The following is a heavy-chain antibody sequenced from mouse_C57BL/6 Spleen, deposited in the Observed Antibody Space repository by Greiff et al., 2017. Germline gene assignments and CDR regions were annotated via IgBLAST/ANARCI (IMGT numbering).Heavy chain of an antibody. CDR2: IYPGDGDT. J-gene: IGHJ2*02. CDR1: GYAFSSSW. D-gene: IGHD3-2*02. CDR3: ARWQTAQARGYLVY. V-gene: IGHV1-82*01. Sequence: QVQLKQSGPELVKPGASVKISCKASGYAFSSSWMNWVKQRPGKGLEWIGRIYPGDGDTNYNGKFKGKATLTADKSSSTAYMQLSSLTSEDSAVYFCARWQTAQARGYLVYWGQGTSPTVSS.